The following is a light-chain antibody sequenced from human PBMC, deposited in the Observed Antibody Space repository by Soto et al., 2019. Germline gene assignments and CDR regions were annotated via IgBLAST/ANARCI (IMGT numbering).Light chain of an antibody. J-gene: IGKJ5*01. CDR2: KAS. Sequence: DIQMTQSPSTLSASVGDRVTSTCRASQSISSWLAWYQQKPGKAPKLLIYKASSLESGVPSRFSGSGSGTEFTLTISILQPDDFATYYCQQYNRYLITFGQGTRLEIQ. CDR1: QSISSW. V-gene: IGKV1-5*03. CDR3: QQYNRYLIT.